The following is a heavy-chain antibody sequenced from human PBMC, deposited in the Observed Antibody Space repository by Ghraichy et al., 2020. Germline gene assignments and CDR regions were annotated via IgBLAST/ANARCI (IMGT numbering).Heavy chain of an antibody. Sequence: SETLSLTCSVSGASTARNYLTWIRQPPGKGLEWIGYIYYRGSTDYNPSLKSRVTISVDTSKNHISLNLKSVTAADTAVYSCATRGGNRGDYVDAFDIWGIGTLVTFSP. D-gene: IGHD4-17*01. CDR2: IYYRGST. J-gene: IGHJ3*02. V-gene: IGHV4-59*08. CDR3: ATRGGNRGDYVDAFDI. CDR1: GASTARNY.